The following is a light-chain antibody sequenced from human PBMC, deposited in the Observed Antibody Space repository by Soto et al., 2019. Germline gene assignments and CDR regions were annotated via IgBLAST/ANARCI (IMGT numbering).Light chain of an antibody. V-gene: IGKV3-20*01. J-gene: IGKJ1*01. Sequence: EIVLTQSPGTLSLSPGERGTLSCRASQSVSSNYLAWYQQKPGQAPRLLIYSAFSSATGIPDRFSGSGSGTYVTLTISRLEPEDFAVYYCQYYGSSPWTFGQGTKVEIK. CDR1: QSVSSNY. CDR2: SAF. CDR3: QYYGSSPWT.